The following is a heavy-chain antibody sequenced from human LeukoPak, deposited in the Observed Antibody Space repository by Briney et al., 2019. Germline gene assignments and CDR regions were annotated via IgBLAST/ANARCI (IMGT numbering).Heavy chain of an antibody. CDR1: GFTFSSYA. D-gene: IGHD6-19*01. CDR3: AGSSGWSVGGYYFDY. Sequence: PGGSLRLSCAASGFTFSSYAMSCVRQPPGKGLEWVSAISGSGGSTYYADSVKGRFTISRDNSKNTLYLQMNSLRAEDTAVYYCAGSSGWSVGGYYFDYWGQGTLVTVSS. CDR2: ISGSGGST. J-gene: IGHJ4*02. V-gene: IGHV3-23*01.